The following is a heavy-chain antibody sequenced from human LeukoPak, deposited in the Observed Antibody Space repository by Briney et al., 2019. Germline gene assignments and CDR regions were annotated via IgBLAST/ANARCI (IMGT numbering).Heavy chain of an antibody. CDR2: IRQDGSDK. Sequence: QTGGSLRLSCAAPGFTFSSYWMSWVRQAPGKGLEWVANIRQDGSDKYYVDSVKGRFTISRDNAQNSVYLQMASLRAEDTAVYYCARERRDSAMVPGAYYYYGMDVWGQGTTVTVSS. J-gene: IGHJ6*02. V-gene: IGHV3-7*03. D-gene: IGHD5-18*01. CDR3: ARERRDSAMVPGAYYYYGMDV. CDR1: GFTFSSYW.